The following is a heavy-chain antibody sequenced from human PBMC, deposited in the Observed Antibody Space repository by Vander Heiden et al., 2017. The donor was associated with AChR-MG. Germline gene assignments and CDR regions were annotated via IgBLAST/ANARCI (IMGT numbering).Heavy chain of an antibody. D-gene: IGHD3-22*01. V-gene: IGHV1-69*01. CDR1: GGTFSSYA. J-gene: IGHJ1*01. CDR2: IIPIFGTA. Sequence: QVQLVQSGAEVQKPGSSVKVSCKASGGTFSSYAISGGRQAPGQGLEWMGGIIPIFGTANYAQKFQGRVTITADESTSTAYMELSSLRSEDTAVYYCASPKAYYDSSGSEAEYFQHWGQGTLVTVSS. CDR3: ASPKAYYDSSGSEAEYFQH.